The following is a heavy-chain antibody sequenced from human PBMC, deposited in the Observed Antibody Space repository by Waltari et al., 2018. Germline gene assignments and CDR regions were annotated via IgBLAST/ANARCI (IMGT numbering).Heavy chain of an antibody. J-gene: IGHJ3*02. CDR3: ARRFGNAFDI. CDR1: GGSISSSSFH. CDR2: IYYSGST. D-gene: IGHD3-3*01. V-gene: IGHV4-39*02. Sequence: QLQLQESGPGLVKPSETLSLICTVSGGSISSSSFHWDWIRQPPGKGLEWIGNIYYSGSTAYNPSLKSRVTISVDTSKNHLLLKLTSVSAADSSVYYCARRFGNAFDIWGQGIMVTVFS.